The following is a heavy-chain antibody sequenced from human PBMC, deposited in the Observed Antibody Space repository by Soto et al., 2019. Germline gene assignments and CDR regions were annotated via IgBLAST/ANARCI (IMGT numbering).Heavy chain of an antibody. CDR2: INPNSGDT. D-gene: IGHD1-26*01. Sequence: ASVKVSCKASGYTFAGYYVHWVRQAPGQGLEWMGWINPNSGDTYLAQRFQGRVTMNRDTSIGTAYMELRGLTSDDTAEYYCAKGGAIVAAGTRVYLYNAMDVWGQGTTVTVSS. V-gene: IGHV1-2*02. CDR1: GYTFAGYY. CDR3: AKGGAIVAAGTRVYLYNAMDV. J-gene: IGHJ6*02.